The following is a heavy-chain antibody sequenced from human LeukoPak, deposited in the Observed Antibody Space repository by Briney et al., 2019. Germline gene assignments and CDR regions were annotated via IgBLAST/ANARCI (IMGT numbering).Heavy chain of an antibody. CDR3: ARRPRNFRTTGTTREWFDP. Sequence: SETLSLTCAVYGGSFSGYYWSWIRQPPGKGLEWIGEINHSGSTNYNPSLKSRVTIPVDTSKNQFSLKLSSVTAADTAVYYCARRPRNFRTTGTTREWFDPWGQGTLVTVSS. V-gene: IGHV4-34*01. CDR1: GGSFSGYY. CDR2: INHSGST. D-gene: IGHD1-1*01. J-gene: IGHJ5*02.